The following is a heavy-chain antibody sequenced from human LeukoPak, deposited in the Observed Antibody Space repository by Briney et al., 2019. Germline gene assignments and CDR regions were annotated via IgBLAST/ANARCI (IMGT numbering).Heavy chain of an antibody. J-gene: IGHJ6*02. D-gene: IGHD2-2*01. V-gene: IGHV3-21*01. Sequence: GGSLRLSCAASGFTFSSYSMNWVRQAPGKGLEWVSSISSSSSYIYYADSVKGRFTISRDNAKNSLYLQMNSLRAEDTAVYYCARDRLHSYLADNCSSTSCYVGVYYYYGMDVWGQGTTVTVSS. CDR1: GFTFSSYS. CDR3: ARDRLHSYLADNCSSTSCYVGVYYYYGMDV. CDR2: ISSSSSYI.